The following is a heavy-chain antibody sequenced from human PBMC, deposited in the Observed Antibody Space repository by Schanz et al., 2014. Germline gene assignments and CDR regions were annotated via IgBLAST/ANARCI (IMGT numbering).Heavy chain of an antibody. J-gene: IGHJ4*02. CDR3: ARVFRIYMYFFDS. Sequence: EVQLVESGGGLVQPGGSLRLSCAASGFTFSTYLMAWVRQAPGKGLEWVANIRQDGSEQYYMDSMRGRFTISRDNTRNSVYLQMDGLRADDTAVYYCARVFRIYMYFFDSWGQGTLVAVSS. D-gene: IGHD3-10*01. CDR1: GFTFSTYL. V-gene: IGHV3-7*01. CDR2: IRQDGSEQ.